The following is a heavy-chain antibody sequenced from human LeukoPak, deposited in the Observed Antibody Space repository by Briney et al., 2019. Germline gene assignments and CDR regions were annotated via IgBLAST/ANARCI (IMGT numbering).Heavy chain of an antibody. Sequence: SETLSLTCTVSGGSIGSYYWSWIRQPPGKGLEWIGYIYYSGSTNYNPSLKSRVTISVDTSKNQFSLKLSSVTAADTAVYYCARAGRAYYDFWSGYSTTGYGMDVWGQGTTVTVSS. J-gene: IGHJ6*02. CDR2: IYYSGST. V-gene: IGHV4-59*01. CDR3: ARAGRAYYDFWSGYSTTGYGMDV. CDR1: GGSIGSYY. D-gene: IGHD3-3*01.